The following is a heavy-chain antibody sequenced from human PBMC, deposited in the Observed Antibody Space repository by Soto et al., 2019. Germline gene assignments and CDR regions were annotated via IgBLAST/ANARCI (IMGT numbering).Heavy chain of an antibody. Sequence: PGESLKISCKGSGFGFDITWLAWLRQVPGKGLEWVGIIYPGDSDTRYSPSLEGRVTLSVDKSITTAYLHLTSLKESDTGTYYCAKFQRYFDRPGYLDAWGQGTPVTV. V-gene: IGHV5-51*01. CDR1: GFGFDITW. CDR3: AKFQRYFDRPGYLDA. D-gene: IGHD3-9*01. J-gene: IGHJ5*02. CDR2: IYPGDSDT.